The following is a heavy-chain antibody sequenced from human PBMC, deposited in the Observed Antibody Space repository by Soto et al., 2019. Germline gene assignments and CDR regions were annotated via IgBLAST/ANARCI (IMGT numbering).Heavy chain of an antibody. J-gene: IGHJ4*02. D-gene: IGHD2-21*01. CDR2: IVVDTGNT. CDR3: AATPRGKYYILEY. Sequence: GAPVKVPCKASGFTFTSSAVQWVQQARGQRLEWIGWIVVDTGNTNYAQKFQERVTIIRDMSTSTAYMELSSLRPEYTAVFYGAATPRGKYYILEYLGQGTLVTVSA. CDR1: GFTFTSSA. V-gene: IGHV1-58*01.